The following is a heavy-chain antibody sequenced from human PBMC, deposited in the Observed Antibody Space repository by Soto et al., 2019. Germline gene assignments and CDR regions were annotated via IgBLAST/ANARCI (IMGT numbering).Heavy chain of an antibody. CDR3: AKDRDYSNYLYYYGMDV. CDR2: ISYDGSNK. D-gene: IGHD4-4*01. V-gene: IGHV3-30*18. Sequence: QVQLVESGGGVVQPGRSLRLSCAASGFTFSSYGMHWVRQAPGKGLEWVAVISYDGSNKYYADSVKGRFTISRDNSTNTLYLQMNSLRAADTAVYYCAKDRDYSNYLYYYGMDVWGQGTTVTVAS. J-gene: IGHJ6*02. CDR1: GFTFSSYG.